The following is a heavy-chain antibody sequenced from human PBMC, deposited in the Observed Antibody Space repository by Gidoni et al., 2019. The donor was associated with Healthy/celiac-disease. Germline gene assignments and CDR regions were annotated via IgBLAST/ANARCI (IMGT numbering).Heavy chain of an antibody. J-gene: IGHJ6*02. Sequence: EVQLVESGGGLVQPGRSLRLSCAASGFPFDDYAMHWVRQAPGKGLEWVSGISWNSGSIGYADSVKGRFTISRDNAKNSLYLQMNSLRAEDTALYYCAKDKTAAAAYYYYGMDVWGQGTTVTVSS. CDR3: AKDKTAAAAYYYYGMDV. CDR2: ISWNSGSI. CDR1: GFPFDDYA. V-gene: IGHV3-9*01. D-gene: IGHD6-25*01.